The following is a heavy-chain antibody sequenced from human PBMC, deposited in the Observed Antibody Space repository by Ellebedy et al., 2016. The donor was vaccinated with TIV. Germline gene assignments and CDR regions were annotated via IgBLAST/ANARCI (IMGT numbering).Heavy chain of an antibody. CDR3: ASHRRKDGMGANGWFDAFDI. V-gene: IGHV5-51*01. J-gene: IGHJ3*02. CDR1: GDSLTTNW. D-gene: IGHD4/OR15-4a*01. CDR2: IYPGDSDT. Sequence: GESLKISCKGSGDSLTTNWIGWVRQMPGKGLEWMGIIYPGDSDTRYSPSFQGQVTISADKSISTAYLQWTSLKASDTAVYYCASHRRKDGMGANGWFDAFDIWGQGTMVTVSS.